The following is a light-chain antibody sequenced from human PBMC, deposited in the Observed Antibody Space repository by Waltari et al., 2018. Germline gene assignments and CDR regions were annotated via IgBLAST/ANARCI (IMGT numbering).Light chain of an antibody. CDR2: GNN. V-gene: IGLV1-47*01. CDR1: NSNIATNY. CDR3: AAWDDSLSGWV. J-gene: IGLJ3*02. Sequence: QSVLTQPPSASGTPGQTVTISCSGSNSNIATNYVSWSQQVPGTAPNLPLKGNNHRPSGVPDRFSGSKSGTSASLAISGLRSEDEADYYCAAWDDSLSGWVFGGGTKLTVL.